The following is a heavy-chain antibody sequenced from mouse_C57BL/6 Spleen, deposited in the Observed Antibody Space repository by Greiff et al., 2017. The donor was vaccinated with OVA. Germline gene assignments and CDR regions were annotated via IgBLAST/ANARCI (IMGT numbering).Heavy chain of an antibody. CDR1: GFNIKDDY. J-gene: IGHJ3*01. CDR2: IDPENGDT. CDR3: TTAFAWFAY. Sequence: VQLQQSGAELVRPGASVKLSCTASGFNIKDDYMHWVKQRPEQGLEWIGWIDPENGDTEYASKFQGKATITADTSSNTAYLQLSRLTSEDTAVNYCTTAFAWFAYWGQGTLVTVSA. V-gene: IGHV14-4*01.